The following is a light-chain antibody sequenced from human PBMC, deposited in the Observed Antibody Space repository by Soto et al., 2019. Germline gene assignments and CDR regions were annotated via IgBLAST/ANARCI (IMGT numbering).Light chain of an antibody. V-gene: IGKV3-20*01. CDR3: QQYAGS. CDR1: QSVSSSS. Sequence: IVLTQSPGTLSLSPGERATLSCRASQSVSSSSLAWYQQKPGQSPRLLIYGASSRATGIPDRFSGRGSGTDFTLTISRLEPEDFAVYYCQQYAGSFGGGTKV. J-gene: IGKJ4*02. CDR2: GAS.